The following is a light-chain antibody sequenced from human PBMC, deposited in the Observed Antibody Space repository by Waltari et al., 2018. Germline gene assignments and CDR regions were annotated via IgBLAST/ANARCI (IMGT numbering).Light chain of an antibody. CDR2: EVS. CDR1: DSDVGAYDF. Sequence: QSALTQPASVSGSPGQSITISCSGTDSDVGAYDFVSWYQQHPGKAPHLIIYEVSNRTSGISNRFAAPKSGNTASRTISGLQAEDEADYYCSAYTTSSAPGVFGTGTRVTVL. CDR3: SAYTTSSAPGV. J-gene: IGLJ1*01. V-gene: IGLV2-14*01.